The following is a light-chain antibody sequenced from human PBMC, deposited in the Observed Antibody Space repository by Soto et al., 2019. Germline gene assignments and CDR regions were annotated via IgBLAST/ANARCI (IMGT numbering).Light chain of an antibody. J-gene: IGLJ2*01. CDR1: SNDVGRYKH. Sequence: QSALTQPPSVSGSPGQSVSISCTGTSNDVGRYKHVSWYQQAPGTAPKLMILDVSNRPSGVPDRFSGSKSGNTASLTISGLQAEDEADYYCSSYTGSSTLVVFGGGTKLTVL. V-gene: IGLV2-18*02. CDR2: DVS. CDR3: SSYTGSSTLVV.